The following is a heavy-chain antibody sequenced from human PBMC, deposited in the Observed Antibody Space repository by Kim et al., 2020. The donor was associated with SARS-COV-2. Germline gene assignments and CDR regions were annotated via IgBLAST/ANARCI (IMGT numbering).Heavy chain of an antibody. CDR1: GFTFSSYG. D-gene: IGHD2-2*02. CDR3: ARDGGHCSSTSCHISRGYFDY. Sequence: GGSLRLSCAASGFTFSSYGMHWVRQAPGKGLEWVAVIWYDGSNKYYADSVKGRFTISRDNSKNTLYLQMNSLRAEDTAVYYCARDGGHCSSTSCHISRGYFDYWGQGTLVTVSS. CDR2: IWYDGSNK. J-gene: IGHJ4*02. V-gene: IGHV3-33*01.